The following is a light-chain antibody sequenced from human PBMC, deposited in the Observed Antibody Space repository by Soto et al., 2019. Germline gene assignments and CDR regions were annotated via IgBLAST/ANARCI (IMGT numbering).Light chain of an antibody. J-gene: IGKJ1*01. Sequence: DIEMTQTTSTLSASVGDRVTITCRASQSISTWLAWYQQKPGKAPKLLIYKASSLESGVPSRFSGSGSGTEFTLTISSLQPDDFATYYCQQYINRWTFGQGTKVDIK. CDR3: QQYINRWT. V-gene: IGKV1-5*03. CDR1: QSISTW. CDR2: KAS.